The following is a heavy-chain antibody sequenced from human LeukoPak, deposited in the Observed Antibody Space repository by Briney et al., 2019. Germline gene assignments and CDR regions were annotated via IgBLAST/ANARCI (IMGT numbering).Heavy chain of an antibody. V-gene: IGHV4-59*08. D-gene: IGHD3-22*01. CDR2: IYYSGST. CDR3: ARGPRITMIVVVIGY. Sequence: SETLSLTCTVSGGSISSYYWSWIRQPPGKGLEWIGYIYYSGSTNYNPSLKSRVTISVDTSKNQFSLKLSSVTAADAAVYYCARGPRITMIVVVIGYWGQGTLVTVSS. CDR1: GGSISSYY. J-gene: IGHJ4*02.